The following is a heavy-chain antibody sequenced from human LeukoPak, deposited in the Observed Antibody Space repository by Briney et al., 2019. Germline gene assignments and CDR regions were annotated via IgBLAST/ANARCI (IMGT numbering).Heavy chain of an antibody. V-gene: IGHV4-39*01. CDR1: GGSISSSRYY. D-gene: IGHD2-2*02. Sequence: PSETLSLTCTVSGGSISSSRYYWGWIRQPPGKGLEWIGSIYYSGSTYYNPSLKSRVTISVDTSKNQFSLKLSSVTAADTAVYYCARQIVVVPAAIGDAFDIWGQGTMVTVSS. J-gene: IGHJ3*02. CDR2: IYYSGST. CDR3: ARQIVVVPAAIGDAFDI.